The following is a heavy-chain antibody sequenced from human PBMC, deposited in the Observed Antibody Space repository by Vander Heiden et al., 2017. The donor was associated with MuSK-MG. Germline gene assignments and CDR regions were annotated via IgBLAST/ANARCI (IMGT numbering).Heavy chain of an antibody. V-gene: IGHV3-9*01. J-gene: IGHJ3*01. CDR2: ISGDSVHT. CDR3: AKRYSNTIRALNV. Sequence: EVQLVESGGGLIQPGRSLRLSCAASGFSFDGYTMHWVREAPGKGLEGVSGISGDSVHTCYADSVKGRFTVSRDNAKNSLYLQMNSLGAEDTALYYCAKRYSNTIRALNVWGQGTMVTVSS. D-gene: IGHD4-4*01. CDR1: GFSFDGYT.